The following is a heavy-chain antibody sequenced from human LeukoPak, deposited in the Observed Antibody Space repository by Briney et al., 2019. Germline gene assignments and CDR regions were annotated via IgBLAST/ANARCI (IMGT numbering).Heavy chain of an antibody. Sequence: GASVKVSCKASGYTFTSYGISWVRQAPGQGLEWMGWINPNSGDTNSAQKFQGRVTMTRDTSITTAYMELSRLRSDDTAVYYCARGVWEYYFDYWGQGTLVTVSS. CDR2: INPNSGDT. CDR3: ARGVWEYYFDY. J-gene: IGHJ4*02. V-gene: IGHV1-2*02. CDR1: GYTFTSYG. D-gene: IGHD1-26*01.